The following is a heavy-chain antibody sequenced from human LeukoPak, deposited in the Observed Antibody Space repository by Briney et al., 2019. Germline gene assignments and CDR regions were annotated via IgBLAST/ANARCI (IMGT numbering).Heavy chain of an antibody. V-gene: IGHV3-23*01. CDR3: AKLREMATISGFDY. CDR2: ISGSGGST. CDR1: GFTFSSYA. D-gene: IGHD5-24*01. Sequence: PGGSLRLSCAASGFTFSSYAMSWVRQAPGKGLEWVSAISGSGGSTYYADSVKGRFTISRDNSKNTLYLQMNSLRAEDTAVYYYAKLREMATISGFDYWGQGTLVTVSS. J-gene: IGHJ4*02.